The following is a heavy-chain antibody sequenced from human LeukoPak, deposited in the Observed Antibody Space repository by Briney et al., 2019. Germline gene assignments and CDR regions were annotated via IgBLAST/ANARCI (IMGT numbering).Heavy chain of an antibody. Sequence: PGRSLRLSCAASGFTFDDYAMHWVRQAPGKGLEWVSGISWNSGSIGYADSVKGRFTISRDNAKNSLYLQMNSLRAEDTALYYCAKDSSASALWSYYFDYWGQGTLVTVSS. CDR3: AKDSSASALWSYYFDY. CDR2: ISWNSGSI. CDR1: GFTFDDYA. V-gene: IGHV3-9*01. D-gene: IGHD3-10*01. J-gene: IGHJ4*02.